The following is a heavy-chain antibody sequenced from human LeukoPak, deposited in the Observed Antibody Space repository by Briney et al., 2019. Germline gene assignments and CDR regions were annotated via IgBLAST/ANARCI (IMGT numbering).Heavy chain of an antibody. CDR3: ARDPDSSGYYAYYFDY. V-gene: IGHV3-30-3*01. Sequence: GRSLRLSCAASGFTFSSYAMHWVRQAPGKGPEWVAVISYDGSNKYYADSVKGRFTISRDNSKNTLYLQMNSLRAEDTAVYYCARDPDSSGYYAYYFDYWGQGTLVTVSS. CDR1: GFTFSSYA. CDR2: ISYDGSNK. J-gene: IGHJ4*02. D-gene: IGHD3-22*01.